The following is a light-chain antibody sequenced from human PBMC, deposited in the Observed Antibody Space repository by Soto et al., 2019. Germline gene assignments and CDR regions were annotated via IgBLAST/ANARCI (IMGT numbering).Light chain of an antibody. V-gene: IGKV1-27*01. CDR3: QKYNSALTWT. J-gene: IGKJ1*01. CDR1: QGISNY. Sequence: DIQMTQSPSSLSASVGDRVTITFRASQGISNYLAWYQQKPGKVPKLLIYAASTLQSGVPSRFSGSGSGTDFTLTISSLQPEDVATYYCQKYNSALTWTFGQGTKVDI. CDR2: AAS.